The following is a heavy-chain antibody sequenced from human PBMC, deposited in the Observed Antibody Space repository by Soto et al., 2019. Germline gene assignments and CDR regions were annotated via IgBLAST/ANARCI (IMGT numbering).Heavy chain of an antibody. CDR3: ARADFYYDFWSGHGPPQITFDY. V-gene: IGHV1-2*04. J-gene: IGHJ4*02. Sequence: ASVKVSCKASGYTFTGYYMHWVRQAPGQGLEWMGWINPNSGGTNYAQKFQGWVTMTRDTAISPAYMELSRLRFDDTAVYYCARADFYYDFWSGHGPPQITFDYWGQGTLVTVSS. CDR1: GYTFTGYY. CDR2: INPNSGGT. D-gene: IGHD3-3*01.